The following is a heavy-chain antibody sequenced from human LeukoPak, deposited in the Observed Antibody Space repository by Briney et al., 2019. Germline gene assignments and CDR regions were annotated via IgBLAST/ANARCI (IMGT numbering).Heavy chain of an antibody. Sequence: SVKVSCKASGGTVSSYAISWVRQAPGQGLEWMGGIIPIFGTANYAQKFQGRVTITADESTSTAYMELSSLRSEDTAVYYCARGSSGWYREFDYWGQGTLVTVSS. D-gene: IGHD6-19*01. CDR2: IIPIFGTA. J-gene: IGHJ4*02. CDR1: GGTVSSYA. CDR3: ARGSSGWYREFDY. V-gene: IGHV1-69*01.